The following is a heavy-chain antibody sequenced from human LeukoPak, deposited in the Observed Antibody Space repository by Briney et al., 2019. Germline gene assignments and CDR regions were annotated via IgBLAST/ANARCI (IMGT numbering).Heavy chain of an antibody. CDR1: GGSITSTTYY. CDR2: IYHSGIT. D-gene: IGHD2-21*01. CDR3: ARHGGSVVVVPFDY. Sequence: SETLSLTCTVSGGSITSTTYYWGWIRQTPGRELEWIGSIYHSGITSYSPSLRSRVTISVDTSKNQLSLNLNSLTAADTAVYYCARHGGSVVVVPFDYWGQGTPVTVSS. V-gene: IGHV4-39*01. J-gene: IGHJ4*02.